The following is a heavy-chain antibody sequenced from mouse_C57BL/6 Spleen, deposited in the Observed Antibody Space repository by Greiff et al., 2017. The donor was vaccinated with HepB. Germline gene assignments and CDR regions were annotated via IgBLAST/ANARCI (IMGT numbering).Heavy chain of an antibody. D-gene: IGHD5-1*01. CDR1: GFTFSDYG. J-gene: IGHJ3*01. CDR3: ARGDLPFAY. Sequence: EVQLQQSGGGLVKPGGSLKLSCAASGFTFSDYGMHWVRQAPEKGLEWVAYISSGSSTSYYADTVKGRFTISRDNAKNTLFLQMTSLRSEDTAMYYCARGDLPFAYWGQGTLVTVSA. V-gene: IGHV5-17*01. CDR2: ISSGSSTS.